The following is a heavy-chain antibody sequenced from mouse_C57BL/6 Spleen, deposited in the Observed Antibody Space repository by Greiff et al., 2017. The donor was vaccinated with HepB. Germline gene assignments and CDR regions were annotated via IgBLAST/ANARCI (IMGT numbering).Heavy chain of an antibody. D-gene: IGHD2-3*01. Sequence: EVQLQQSGPELVKPGASVKISCKASGYTFTDYYMNWVKQSHGKSLEWIGDINPNNGGTSYNQKFKGKATLTVDKSSSTAYMELRSLTSEDSAVYYCAIDGYSPFDYWGQGTTLTVSS. J-gene: IGHJ2*01. CDR1: GYTFTDYY. CDR2: INPNNGGT. CDR3: AIDGYSPFDY. V-gene: IGHV1-26*01.